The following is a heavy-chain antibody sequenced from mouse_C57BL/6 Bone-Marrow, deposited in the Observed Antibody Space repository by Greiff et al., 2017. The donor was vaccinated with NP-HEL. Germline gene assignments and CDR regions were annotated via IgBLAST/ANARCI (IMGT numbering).Heavy chain of an antibody. CDR3: AGDYDCYWYIDV. D-gene: IGHD2-4*01. Sequence: QVQLKQSGPGLVKPAQSLILTCSTSGFPITSGYYWFWIRRSPGKPLECVGYFTRSGDTFYNPTLKSPTSLTTDTSTNQFFLQLNSVTTEETAMYYCAGDYDCYWYIDVWGQGTSVTVSS. V-gene: IGHV12-3*01. CDR1: GFPITSGYY. J-gene: IGHJ1*01. CDR2: FTRSGDT.